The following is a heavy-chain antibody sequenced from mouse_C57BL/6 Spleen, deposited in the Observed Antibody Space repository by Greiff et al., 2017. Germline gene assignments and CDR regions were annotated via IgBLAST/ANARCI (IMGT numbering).Heavy chain of an antibody. CDR3: AREVGGPYYAMGY. V-gene: IGHV1-4*01. D-gene: IGHD1-1*01. J-gene: IGHJ4*01. Sequence: QVQLQQSGAELARPGASVKMSCKASGYTFTSYTMHWVKQRPGQGLEWIGYINPSSGYTKYNQKFKDKATLTADKSSSTAYMQLSSLTSEDSAVYYCAREVGGPYYAMGYWGQGTSVTVSS. CDR1: GYTFTSYT. CDR2: INPSSGYT.